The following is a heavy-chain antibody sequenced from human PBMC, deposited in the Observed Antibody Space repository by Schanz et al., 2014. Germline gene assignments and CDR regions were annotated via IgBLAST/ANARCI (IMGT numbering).Heavy chain of an antibody. CDR1: GFTFSSYA. J-gene: IGHJ3*02. V-gene: IGHV3-23*01. Sequence: EVQLLEPGGGLVQPGGSLRLSCAASGFTFSSYAMSWVRQAPGKGLEWVSAISGSGGSTYYADSVKGRFTISRDNSKNTLYLQMNSLRAEDTAVYYCAKGMFGELSAFDIWGQGTMVTVSS. D-gene: IGHD3-10*02. CDR2: ISGSGGST. CDR3: AKGMFGELSAFDI.